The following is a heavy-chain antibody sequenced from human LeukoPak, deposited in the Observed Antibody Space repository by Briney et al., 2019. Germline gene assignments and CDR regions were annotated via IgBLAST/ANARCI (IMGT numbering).Heavy chain of an antibody. D-gene: IGHD1-26*01. CDR1: GGAISRYY. Sequence: SETLSLTCSVSGGAISRYYWSWIRQPPGKGLEWIGYIYYSGSTNYNPSLKSRVTISVDTSKNQFSLKLSSVTAADTAVYYCARASWYSGSYYDYYYYYYYMDVWGKGTTVTISS. CDR3: ARASWYSGSYYDYYYYYYYMDV. J-gene: IGHJ6*03. CDR2: IYYSGST. V-gene: IGHV4-59*01.